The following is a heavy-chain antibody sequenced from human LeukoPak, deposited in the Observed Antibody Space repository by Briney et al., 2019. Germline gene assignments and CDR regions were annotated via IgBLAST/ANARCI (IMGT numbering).Heavy chain of an antibody. V-gene: IGHV3-23*01. J-gene: IGHJ4*02. D-gene: IGHD5-18*01. CDR3: ARRRRDTAMDASDY. CDR2: ISGSGGSA. CDR1: GFTFSSYA. Sequence: GGSLTLSCAASGFTFSSYAMSWVRQAPGKGLEWVSAISGSGGSAYYADSVKGRFTISRDNSKNTLYLQMNSLRAEDTAVYYCARRRRDTAMDASDYWGQGTLVTVSS.